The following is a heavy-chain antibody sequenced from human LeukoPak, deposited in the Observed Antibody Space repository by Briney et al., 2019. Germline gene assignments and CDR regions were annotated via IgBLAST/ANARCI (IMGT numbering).Heavy chain of an antibody. Sequence: GESLKISCKGSGYSFTSYWIGWVRQMPGKGLEWMGIIYPGGSDTRYSPSFQGQVTISADKSISTAYLQWSSLKASDTAMYYCARLQYYYDSSGAPYIDYWGQGTLVTVSS. CDR1: GYSFTSYW. CDR3: ARLQYYYDSSGAPYIDY. D-gene: IGHD3-22*01. CDR2: IYPGGSDT. V-gene: IGHV5-51*01. J-gene: IGHJ4*02.